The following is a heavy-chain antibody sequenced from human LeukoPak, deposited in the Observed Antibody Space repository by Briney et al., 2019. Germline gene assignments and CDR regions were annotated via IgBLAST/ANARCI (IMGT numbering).Heavy chain of an antibody. CDR2: MNPNSGNT. J-gene: IGHJ4*02. Sequence: GASVKVSCKASGYTFTSYDINWVRQATGQGLEWMGWMNPNSGNTGYAQKFQGRVTMTRNTSISTAYMELSSLRSEDTAVYYCARWGCNSISCLFDYWGQGTLVTVSS. CDR1: GYTFTSYD. V-gene: IGHV1-8*01. D-gene: IGHD3-3*02. CDR3: ARWGCNSISCLFDY.